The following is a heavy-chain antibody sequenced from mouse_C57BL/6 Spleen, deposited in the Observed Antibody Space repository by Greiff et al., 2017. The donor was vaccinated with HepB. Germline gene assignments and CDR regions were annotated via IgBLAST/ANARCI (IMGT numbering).Heavy chain of an antibody. CDR3: ARESSGYFYAMDY. Sequence: EESGPGLVKPSPSLSLTCSVTGYSITSGYYWNWIRQFPGNKLEWMGYISYDGSNNYNPSLKNRISITRDTSKNQFFLKLNSVTTEDTATYYCARESSGYFYAMDYWGQGTSVTVSS. CDR1: GYSITSGYY. D-gene: IGHD3-2*02. J-gene: IGHJ4*01. CDR2: ISYDGSN. V-gene: IGHV3-6*01.